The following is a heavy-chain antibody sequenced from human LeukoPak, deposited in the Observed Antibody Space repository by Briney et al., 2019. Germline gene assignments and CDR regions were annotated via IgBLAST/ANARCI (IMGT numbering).Heavy chain of an antibody. Sequence: SETLSLTCTVSGGSISSYYWSWIRQPPGKELEWIGYIYYSGSTNYNPSLKSRVTISVDTSKNQFSLKLSSVTAADTAVYYCARFTVPAAIIDYWGQGTLVTVSS. CDR1: GGSISSYY. V-gene: IGHV4-59*01. J-gene: IGHJ4*02. CDR3: ARFTVPAAIIDY. CDR2: IYYSGST. D-gene: IGHD2-2*01.